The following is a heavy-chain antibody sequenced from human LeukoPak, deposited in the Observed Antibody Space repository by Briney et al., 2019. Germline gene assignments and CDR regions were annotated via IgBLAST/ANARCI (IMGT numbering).Heavy chain of an antibody. Sequence: SETLSLTCTVSGGSISSGDYYWSWIRQPPGKGLEWTGYIYYSGSTYYNPSLKSRVTISVDTSKNQFSLKLSSVTAADTAVYYCARADLWFGYGAFDIWGQGTMVTVSS. D-gene: IGHD5-12*01. CDR1: GGSISSGDYY. V-gene: IGHV4-30-4*01. CDR3: ARADLWFGYGAFDI. CDR2: IYYSGST. J-gene: IGHJ3*02.